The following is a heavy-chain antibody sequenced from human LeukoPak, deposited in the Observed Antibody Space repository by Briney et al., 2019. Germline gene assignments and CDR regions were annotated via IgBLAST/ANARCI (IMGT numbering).Heavy chain of an antibody. CDR3: ARAPRYGSGIFERYDAFDI. D-gene: IGHD3-10*01. J-gene: IGHJ3*02. V-gene: IGHV4-39*07. CDR1: GGSIINTLYY. Sequence: SETLSLTCTVSGGSIINTLYYWGWIRQPPGKGLEWIASIYYSGNTHYNPSLKSRVTISVDTSKNQFSLKLSSVTAADTAVYYCARAPRYGSGIFERYDAFDIWGQGTMVTVSS. CDR2: IYYSGNT.